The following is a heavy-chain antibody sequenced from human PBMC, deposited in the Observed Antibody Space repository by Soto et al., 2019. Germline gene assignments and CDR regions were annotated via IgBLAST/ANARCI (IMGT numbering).Heavy chain of an antibody. CDR3: ASRSLFRAGQDRYYYGSGSSRYNWFDP. CDR2: IYYSGST. Sequence: SETLSLTCTVSGGSVSSGSYYWSWIRQPPGKGLEWIGYIYYSGSTNYNPSLKSRVTISVDTSKNQFSLKLSSVTAADTAVYYCASRSLFRAGQDRYYYGSGSSRYNWFDPWGQGTLVTVSS. J-gene: IGHJ5*02. CDR1: GGSVSSGSYY. D-gene: IGHD3-10*01. V-gene: IGHV4-61*01.